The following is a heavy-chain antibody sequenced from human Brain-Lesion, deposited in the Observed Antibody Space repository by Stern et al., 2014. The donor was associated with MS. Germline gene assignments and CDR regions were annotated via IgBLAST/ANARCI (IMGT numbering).Heavy chain of an antibody. Sequence: QVQLEESGPGLVKPLQTLSLTCTVSGGPVSSGGYFWNWIRPHPGKGRGWIGHVYYSGSIAYNPSLKSRVTISVDTSKNQFSLRLRSVTAADTAVYYCARNPALWYFDLWGRGTLAAVSS. J-gene: IGHJ2*01. V-gene: IGHV4-31*03. CDR1: GGPVSSGGYF. D-gene: IGHD3-3*02. CDR2: VYYSGSI. CDR3: ARNPALWYFDL.